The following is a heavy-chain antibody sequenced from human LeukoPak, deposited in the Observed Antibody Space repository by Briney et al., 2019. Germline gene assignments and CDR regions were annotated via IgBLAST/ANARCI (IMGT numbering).Heavy chain of an antibody. CDR2: IYNSGST. CDR3: ARGGGYYDSSGYYTNNDAFDI. V-gene: IGHV4-30-4*01. J-gene: IGHJ3*02. CDR1: GGSISSGNHY. Sequence: PSETLSLTCTVSGGSISSGNHYWSWIRQPPGTGLEWIGYIYNSGSTYYNPSFKSRVTVSVDTSKNQFSLKLSSVTAADTAVYYCARGGGYYDSSGYYTNNDAFDIWGQGTMVTVSS. D-gene: IGHD3-22*01.